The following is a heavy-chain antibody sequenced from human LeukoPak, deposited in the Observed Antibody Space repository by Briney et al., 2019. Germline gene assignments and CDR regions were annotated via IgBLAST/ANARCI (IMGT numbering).Heavy chain of an antibody. CDR1: GGSFSGYY. V-gene: IGHV4-34*01. CDR3: ARDLSISDEYNWFDP. CDR2: INHSGST. J-gene: IGHJ5*02. Sequence: SETLSLTCAVYGGSFSGYYWSWIRQPPGKGLEWIGEINHSGSTNYNPSLKSRVTISVDTSKNQFSLKLSSVTAADTAVYYCARDLSISDEYNWFDPWGQGTLVTVSS. D-gene: IGHD2/OR15-2a*01.